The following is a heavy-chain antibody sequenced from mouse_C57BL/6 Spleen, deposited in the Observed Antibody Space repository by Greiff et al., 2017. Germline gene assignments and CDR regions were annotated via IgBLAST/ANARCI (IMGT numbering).Heavy chain of an antibody. Sequence: QVQLQQPGAELVRPGSSVKLSCKASGYTFTSYWMHWVKQRPIQGLEWIGNIDPSDSETHYNQKFKDKATLTVDKSSSTAYMQRSSLTSEDSAVYYCARLDYYGSSYDWYFDVWGTGTTVTVSS. V-gene: IGHV1-52*01. CDR3: ARLDYYGSSYDWYFDV. CDR2: IDPSDSET. J-gene: IGHJ1*03. CDR1: GYTFTSYW. D-gene: IGHD1-1*01.